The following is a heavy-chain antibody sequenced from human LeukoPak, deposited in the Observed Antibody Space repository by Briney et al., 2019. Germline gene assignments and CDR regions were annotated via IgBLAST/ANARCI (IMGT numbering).Heavy chain of an antibody. CDR1: GGSFSGYY. V-gene: IGHV4-34*01. D-gene: IGHD2-2*01. CDR3: ARVLVVPAAILIGWFDP. J-gene: IGHJ5*02. Sequence: SETLSLTCAVYGGSFSGYYWSWIRQPPGKGLEWIGEINHSGSTNYNPSLKSRVTISVDTSKNQFSLKLSSVTAADTAVYYCARVLVVPAAILIGWFDPGGQGTLVTVSS. CDR2: INHSGST.